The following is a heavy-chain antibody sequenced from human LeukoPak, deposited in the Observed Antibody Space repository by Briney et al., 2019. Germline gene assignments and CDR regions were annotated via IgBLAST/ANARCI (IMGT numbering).Heavy chain of an antibody. J-gene: IGHJ4*02. CDR1: GFTFSTYA. D-gene: IGHD3-10*01. V-gene: IGHV3-23*01. Sequence: GGSLRLSCAASGFTFSTYAMSWVRQAPGKGLEWVSAISGSGGSTYYADSVKGRFTISRDNSKNPPYLQMSSLRAEDTAVYYCAKDRFVGRWQENDYWGQGTLVTVSS. CDR3: AKDRFVGRWQENDY. CDR2: ISGSGGST.